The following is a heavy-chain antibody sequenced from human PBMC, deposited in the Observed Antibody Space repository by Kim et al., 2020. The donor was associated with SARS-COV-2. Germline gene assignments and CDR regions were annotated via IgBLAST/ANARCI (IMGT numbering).Heavy chain of an antibody. CDR2: IVVGSGST. CDR1: GFTFSDSA. Sequence: SVKVSCKSSGFTFSDSAVQWVRQARGQRLEWMGWIVVGSGSTNYAQSFQERLSIVRDMSTGTTTMELSSLRSDDTAVYYCAAVGEITHFPPDTFDIWGRGTMVTVSS. D-gene: IGHD3-10*01. J-gene: IGHJ3*02. CDR3: AAVGEITHFPPDTFDI. V-gene: IGHV1-58*01.